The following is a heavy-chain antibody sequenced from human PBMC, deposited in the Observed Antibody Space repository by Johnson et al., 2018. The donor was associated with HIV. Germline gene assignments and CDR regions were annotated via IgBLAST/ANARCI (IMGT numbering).Heavy chain of an antibody. J-gene: IGHJ3*02. CDR1: GFTFGDYY. D-gene: IGHD1-26*01. Sequence: VQLVESGGGLVKPGGSLRLSCAASGFTFGDYYMSWIRQAPGKGLEWVSAISGSGGSTYYADSVKGRFTISRDNSKNTLYLQMNSLRAEDTAVYYCASDGGSYPGGAFDIWGQGTMVTVSS. CDR3: ASDGGSYPGGAFDI. V-gene: IGHV3-23*04. CDR2: ISGSGGST.